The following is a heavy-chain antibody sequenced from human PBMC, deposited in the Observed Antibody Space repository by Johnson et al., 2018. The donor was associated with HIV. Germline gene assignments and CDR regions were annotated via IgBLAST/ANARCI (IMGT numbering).Heavy chain of an antibody. V-gene: IGHV3-66*01. CDR3: AKVGAFTFGGVIVLPSVAFDI. CDR1: GFSVSRNH. CDR2: IYSGGST. Sequence: VQLVESGGGLVQPGGSLRLSCGASGFSVSRNHMNWVRQVPGKGLEWVSVIYSGGSTYYADSLKDRFTISRDNSKNTLYLQMNSLRAEDTAVYYCAKVGAFTFGGVIVLPSVAFDIWGQGTMVTVSS. D-gene: IGHD3-16*02. J-gene: IGHJ3*02.